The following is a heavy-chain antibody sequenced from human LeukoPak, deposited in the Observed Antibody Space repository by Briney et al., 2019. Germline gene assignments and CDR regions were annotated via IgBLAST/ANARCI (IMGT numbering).Heavy chain of an antibody. Sequence: GGSLRLSCAASGFTFSTYEMNWVRQASGKGLEWVSYISSSGSTIYYADSVKGRFTISRDNAKNSLYLQMNTLRVEDTAIYYCVRVTLYYYDSESYYFFEHWGQGTPVTASS. V-gene: IGHV3-48*03. CDR2: ISSSGSTI. CDR1: GFTFSTYE. J-gene: IGHJ4*02. CDR3: VRVTLYYYDSESYYFFEH. D-gene: IGHD3-10*01.